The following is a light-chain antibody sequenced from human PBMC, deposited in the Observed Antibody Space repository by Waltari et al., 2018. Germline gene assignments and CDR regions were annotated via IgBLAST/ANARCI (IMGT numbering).Light chain of an antibody. Sequence: QSALTQPASVSGSPGQSITIPCTGTSSDVGRYNYVSWYQQHPGKAPKLLFYDVSNRPSGVPSRFSGSKSGNTASLTISGLQAADEAHYYCNSYASNSNGLFGGGTKLTIL. J-gene: IGLJ2*01. CDR1: SSDVGRYNY. CDR2: DVS. V-gene: IGLV2-14*03. CDR3: NSYASNSNGL.